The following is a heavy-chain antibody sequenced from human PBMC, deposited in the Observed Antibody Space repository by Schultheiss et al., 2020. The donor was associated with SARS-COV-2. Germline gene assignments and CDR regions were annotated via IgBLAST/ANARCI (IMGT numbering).Heavy chain of an antibody. Sequence: GESLKISCAASGFTFSSYGMHWVRQAPGKGLEWVAVIWYDGSNKYYADSVKGRFTISRDNSKNTLYLQMNSLRAEDTAVYYCARAQADDFWSGYYGSFDYWGQGTLVTVSS. V-gene: IGHV3-33*08. CDR2: IWYDGSNK. CDR3: ARAQADDFWSGYYGSFDY. J-gene: IGHJ4*02. D-gene: IGHD3-3*01. CDR1: GFTFSSYG.